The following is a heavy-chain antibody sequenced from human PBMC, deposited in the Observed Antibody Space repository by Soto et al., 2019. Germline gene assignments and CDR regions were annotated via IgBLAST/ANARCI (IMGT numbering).Heavy chain of an antibody. CDR2: IYYSGST. J-gene: IGHJ6*02. V-gene: IGHV4-31*03. D-gene: IGHD3-3*01. CDR1: GGSISSGGYY. Sequence: SETLSLTCTVSGGSISSGGYYWSWIRPHPGKGLEWIGYIYYSGSTYYNPSLKSRVTIPVDTSKNQFSLKLSSVTAADTAVYYCAREDYDFWSGAYYGMDVWGQGTTVTVSS. CDR3: AREDYDFWSGAYYGMDV.